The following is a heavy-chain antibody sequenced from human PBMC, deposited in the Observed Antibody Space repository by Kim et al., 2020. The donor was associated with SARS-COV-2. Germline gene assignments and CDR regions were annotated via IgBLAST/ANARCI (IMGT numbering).Heavy chain of an antibody. D-gene: IGHD2-21*02. CDR1: GGTFSRYA. J-gene: IGHJ5*02. CDR2: IIPIFGTA. CDR3: ASAFCGGDCYSDAWWFDP. V-gene: IGHV1-69*13. Sequence: SVKVSCKASGGTFSRYAVSWVRQAPGQGLEWMGGIIPIFGTANYAQRFQGRLRITADESTNTAYMELSSLRYEDTAVYYCASAFCGGDCYSDAWWFDPWGQGTLVTVSS.